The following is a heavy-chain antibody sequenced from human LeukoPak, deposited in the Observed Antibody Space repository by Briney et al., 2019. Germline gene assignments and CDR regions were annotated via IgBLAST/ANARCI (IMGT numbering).Heavy chain of an antibody. Sequence: PGGSLRLSCAASGFTFSSYAMHWVRQAPGKGLEWVAVISYDGSNKYYADSVKGRFTISRDNSKNTLYLQMNSLRAEDTAVYYCAREGDYYLNAFDIWGQGTMVTVSS. J-gene: IGHJ3*02. CDR3: AREGDYYLNAFDI. D-gene: IGHD4-17*01. CDR2: ISYDGSNK. CDR1: GFTFSSYA. V-gene: IGHV3-30-3*01.